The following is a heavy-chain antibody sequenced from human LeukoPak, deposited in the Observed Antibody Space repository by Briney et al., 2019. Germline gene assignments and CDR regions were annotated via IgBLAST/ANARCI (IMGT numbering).Heavy chain of an antibody. J-gene: IGHJ4*02. CDR3: ERAVYYDSSGYWGYYFDY. Sequence: GGSLRLSCAASGFTFSSHWMSWVPQAPGKGLEWVANINQDASEIYYVDSVEGRFTISRDNAKNSLYLQMNSLRVEDTAVYYCERAVYYDSSGYWGYYFDYWGQGTLVTVSS. CDR1: GFTFSSHW. CDR2: INQDASEI. D-gene: IGHD3-22*01. V-gene: IGHV3-7*01.